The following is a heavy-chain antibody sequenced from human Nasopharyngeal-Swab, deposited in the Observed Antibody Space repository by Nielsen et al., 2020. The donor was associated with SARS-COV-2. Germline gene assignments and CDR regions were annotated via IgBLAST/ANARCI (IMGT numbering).Heavy chain of an antibody. Sequence: SLKISCAASGFTFDDYAMHWVRQAPGKGLEWVSGISWNSGSIGYADSVKGRFTISRDNAKNSLYLQMNSLRAEDTALYYCAKDGSVVAATGNYGMDVWGQGTTGTVSS. CDR1: GFTFDDYA. J-gene: IGHJ6*02. V-gene: IGHV3-9*01. CDR3: AKDGSVVAATGNYGMDV. CDR2: ISWNSGSI. D-gene: IGHD2-15*01.